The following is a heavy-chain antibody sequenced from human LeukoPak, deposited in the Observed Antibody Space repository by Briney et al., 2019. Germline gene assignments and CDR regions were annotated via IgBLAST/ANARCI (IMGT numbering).Heavy chain of an antibody. Sequence: PGGTLSLSCAASGFTFSSYAMCWVRQPPGKGRVGVSAIIGSGGSTYYADSVKGRFTISRDNSKNTLYLQMNSLRAEDTAVYYCARPPSMIVVGLVDYWGQGTLVTVSS. J-gene: IGHJ4*02. CDR1: GFTFSSYA. CDR2: IIGSGGST. CDR3: ARPPSMIVVGLVDY. D-gene: IGHD3-22*01. V-gene: IGHV3-23*01.